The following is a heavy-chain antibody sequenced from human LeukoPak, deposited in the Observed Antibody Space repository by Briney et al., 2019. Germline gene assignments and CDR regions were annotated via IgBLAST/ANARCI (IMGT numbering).Heavy chain of an antibody. D-gene: IGHD3-16*01. CDR2: IYYTGST. J-gene: IGHJ4*02. CDR1: GASISGSGYY. CDR3: VKGGGYGLIDY. V-gene: IGHV4-39*01. Sequence: SETLSLTCAVSGASISGSGYYLGWIRQPPGQGLEWIGNIYYTGSTYYNASLQSRVTISIDMSKNQFSLRLSSVTAADTAMYYCVKGGGYGLIDYWGQGTLVTVSS.